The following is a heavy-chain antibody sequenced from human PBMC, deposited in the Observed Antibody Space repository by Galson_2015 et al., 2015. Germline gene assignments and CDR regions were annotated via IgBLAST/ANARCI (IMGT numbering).Heavy chain of an antibody. CDR3: ASRGYSYGHFDY. D-gene: IGHD5-18*01. J-gene: IGHJ4*02. CDR2: IYPGDSDT. V-gene: IGHV5-51*01. CDR1: GSSFPSYW. Sequence: QSGAEVIKPGESLEISCRGSGSSFPSYWIGWVRQMPGKGLEWMGIIYPGDSDTRYSPSFQGQVTISADKSISTAYLQWSSLKASDTAMYYCASRGYSYGHFDYWGQGTLVTVSS.